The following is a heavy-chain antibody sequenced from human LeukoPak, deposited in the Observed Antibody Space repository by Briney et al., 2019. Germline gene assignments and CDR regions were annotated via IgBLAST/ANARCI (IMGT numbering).Heavy chain of an antibody. CDR3: ARRQWLVIGSGAFDI. D-gene: IGHD6-19*01. J-gene: IGHJ3*02. V-gene: IGHV3-48*04. Sequence: GGSLRLSCAASGFTFSSYAMSWVRQAPGKGLEWVSYISSSGSTIYYADSVKGRFTISRDNAKNSLYLQMNSPRAEDTAVYYCARRQWLVIGSGAFDIWGQGTMVTVSS. CDR2: ISSSGSTI. CDR1: GFTFSSYA.